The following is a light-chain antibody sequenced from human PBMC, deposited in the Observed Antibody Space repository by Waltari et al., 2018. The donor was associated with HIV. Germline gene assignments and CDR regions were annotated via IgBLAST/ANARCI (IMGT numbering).Light chain of an antibody. J-gene: IGLJ1*01. CDR1: RTVSGNYDT. CDR2: EVS. CDR3: CSYAGGSAFYV. V-gene: IGLV2-23*02. Sequence: QSALTQPAPVSGSTGPLVTLPFTGTRTVSGNYDTFHWYQHLPGKAPKLMIYEVSKRPSGVSNRFSGSKSGNTASLTISGLQAEDEGDYYCCSYAGGSAFYVFGTGTKVTVL.